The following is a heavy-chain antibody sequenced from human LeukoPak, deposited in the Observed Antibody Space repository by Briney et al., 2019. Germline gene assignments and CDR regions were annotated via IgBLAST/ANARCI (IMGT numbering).Heavy chain of an antibody. CDR1: GFTFSSYS. D-gene: IGHD1-26*01. CDR2: ISSISSTI. Sequence: GGSLRLSCAASGFTFSSYSMNWVRQAPGKVLEWVSYISSISSTIYYADSVKGRFTISRDNAKNSLYLKMNSLRAEDTAVYYCARDSWAWYSGSPGGFDYWGKGTLVTVSS. V-gene: IGHV3-48*01. J-gene: IGHJ4*02. CDR3: ARDSWAWYSGSPGGFDY.